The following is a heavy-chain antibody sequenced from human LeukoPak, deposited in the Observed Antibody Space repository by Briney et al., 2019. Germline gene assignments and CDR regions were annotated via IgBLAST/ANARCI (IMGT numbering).Heavy chain of an antibody. V-gene: IGHV3-11*04. Sequence: GGSLRLSCAASGFTFSDFYMTWIRQAPGKGLEWVSYISGSAGTIYYADSVKGRFTISRDNSKNTLYLQMNSLRTEDTAVYYCARGDKQLVFNRNKGGFDPWGQGTLVTVSS. CDR3: ARGDKQLVFNRNKGGFDP. J-gene: IGHJ5*02. CDR2: ISGSAGTI. CDR1: GFTFSDFY. D-gene: IGHD6-13*01.